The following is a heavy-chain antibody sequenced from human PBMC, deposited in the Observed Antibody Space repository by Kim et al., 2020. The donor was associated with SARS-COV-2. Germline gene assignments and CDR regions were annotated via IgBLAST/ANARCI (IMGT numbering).Heavy chain of an antibody. Sequence: GGSLRLSCAASGFSPSTYGMNWVRQVPGKGLEWVSSISSSSKDIYYADSVKGRATISRDNDKKSLYLQINSLRAEDTATYYCARDGKHYYYFYGMDVWGRGTTVTVSS. CDR1: GFSPSTYG. D-gene: IGHD3-3*01. V-gene: IGHV3-21*04. J-gene: IGHJ6*02. CDR3: ARDGKHYYYFYGMDV. CDR2: ISSSSKDI.